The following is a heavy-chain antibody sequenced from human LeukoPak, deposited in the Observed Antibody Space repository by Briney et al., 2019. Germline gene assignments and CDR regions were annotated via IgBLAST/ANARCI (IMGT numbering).Heavy chain of an antibody. CDR1: GFTFSTYA. V-gene: IGHV3-23*01. D-gene: IGHD3-22*01. CDR3: PRNYYYDRSGPHY. Sequence: PGGSLRLSCAASGFTFSTYAMSWVRQAPGKGLEWGSAITGSGGSTYYSDSVKGRFTISRDNSKNTLYLQMNSLRGEDTATYYCPRNYYYDRSGPHYWGQGTLVTVSS. J-gene: IGHJ4*02. CDR2: ITGSGGST.